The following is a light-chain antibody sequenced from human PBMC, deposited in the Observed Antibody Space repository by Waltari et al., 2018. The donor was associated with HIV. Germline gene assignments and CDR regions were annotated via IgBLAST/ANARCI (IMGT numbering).Light chain of an antibody. CDR2: STS. CDR3: LVYYGGQWV. CDR1: TGAVTTDFH. J-gene: IGLJ3*02. V-gene: IGLV7-43*01. Sequence: QSVVTQEPSVTVSPGGTVTLTCSSSTGAVTTDFHSNWFHQKLGQAPRAVIYSTSQKHSWTPAHFSGSLLGGKAALTLSGVQPEDEADYYCLVYYGGQWVFGGGTRLTVL.